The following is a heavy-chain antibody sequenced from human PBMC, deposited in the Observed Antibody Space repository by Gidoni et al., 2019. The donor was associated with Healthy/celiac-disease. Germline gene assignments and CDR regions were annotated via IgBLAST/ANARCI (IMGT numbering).Heavy chain of an antibody. CDR1: AFPFRSYS. D-gene: IGHD5-18*01. J-gene: IGHJ6*02. CDR2: ISSSSSYI. V-gene: IGHV3-21*01. CDR3: ARDRGYSYGYDVGIYYYYGMDV. Sequence: EVQLVESGGGLVKPGGSLRLSCAASAFPFRSYSMNWVRPAPSQDPGKGLEWVSSISSSSSYIYYADAVKGRFTISRDNAKNSLYLQMNSLRAEDTAVYYCARDRGYSYGYDVGIYYYYGMDVWGQGTTVTVSS.